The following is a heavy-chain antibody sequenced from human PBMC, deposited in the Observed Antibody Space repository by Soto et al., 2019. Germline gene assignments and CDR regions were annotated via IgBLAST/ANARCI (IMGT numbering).Heavy chain of an antibody. CDR3: ARRGPYSSSPLSNAVDI. D-gene: IGHD6-6*01. V-gene: IGHV1-18*01. CDR1: GYTFTSYG. CDR2: TSVYNGNT. Sequence: VQLVQSGAEVKKPGASVTVSCEASGYTFTSYGISWVRQAPGQGLEWMGWTSVYNGNTNYAQKLQGRVTMTTDTSTNTAYMYLRSLRSDDTAVYYCARRGPYSSSPLSNAVDIWGQGTMVTVSS. J-gene: IGHJ3*02.